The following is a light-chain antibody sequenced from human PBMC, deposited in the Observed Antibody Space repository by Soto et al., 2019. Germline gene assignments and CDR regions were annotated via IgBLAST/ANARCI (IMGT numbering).Light chain of an antibody. V-gene: IGKV3D-15*01. Sequence: EIVMTQSPVILSVSPGERATLSCRASQNININLAWYQQRPGQAPRVLIYGASSRASGIPDRFSGSGSGTDFTLTINRLEPGDFAFYYCQQYKDWPPLTFGGGTRVDMK. J-gene: IGKJ4*01. CDR1: QNININ. CDR3: QQYKDWPPLT. CDR2: GAS.